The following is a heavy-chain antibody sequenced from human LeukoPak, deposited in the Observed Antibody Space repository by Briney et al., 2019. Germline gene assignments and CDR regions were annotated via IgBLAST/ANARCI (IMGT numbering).Heavy chain of an antibody. D-gene: IGHD3-10*01. CDR1: GGSISSGGYS. CDR2: INHSGST. V-gene: IGHV4-34*01. CDR3: ARGRGGSGIKI. Sequence: SETLSLTCAVSGGSISSGGYSWSWIRQPPGKGLEWIGEINHSGSTNYNPSLKSRVTISVDTSKNQFSLKLSSVTAADTAVYYCARGRGGSGIKIWGQGTLVTVSS. J-gene: IGHJ4*02.